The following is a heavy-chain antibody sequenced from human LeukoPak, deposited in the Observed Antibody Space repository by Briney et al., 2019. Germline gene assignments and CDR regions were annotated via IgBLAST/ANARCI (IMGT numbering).Heavy chain of an antibody. CDR3: ARDLLWGYDY. D-gene: IGHD3-10*01. J-gene: IGHJ4*02. V-gene: IGHV4-59*01. CDR1: GGSIRGYY. Sequence: SETLSLTCNVSGGSIRGYYWSWIRQPPGKGLEWIGYIYYTGSTNYNPSLKSRVTISVDTSKNQFSLKLSSVTAADTAVYYCARDLLWGYDYWGQGTLVTVSS. CDR2: IYYTGST.